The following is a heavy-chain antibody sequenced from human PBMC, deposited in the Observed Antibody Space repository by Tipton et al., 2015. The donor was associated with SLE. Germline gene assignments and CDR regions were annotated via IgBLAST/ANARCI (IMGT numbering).Heavy chain of an antibody. CDR3: ARDRGSSWYEGSFDI. V-gene: IGHV4-39*07. CDR2: IYYSGST. D-gene: IGHD6-13*01. Sequence: TLSLTCTVSGGSISSSSYYWGWIRQPPGKGLEWIGSIYYSGSTYYNPSLKSRVTTSVDTSKNQFSLKLSSVTAADTAVYYCARDRGSSWYEGSFDIWGQGTMVTVSS. CDR1: GGSISSSSYY. J-gene: IGHJ3*02.